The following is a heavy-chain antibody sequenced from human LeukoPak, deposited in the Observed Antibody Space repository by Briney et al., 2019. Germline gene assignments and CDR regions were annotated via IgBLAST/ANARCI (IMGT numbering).Heavy chain of an antibody. CDR1: GYTFSSCV. CDR2: ISGYNGNT. V-gene: IGHV1-18*01. J-gene: IGHJ4*02. CDR3: ARSSLGTITAGPFAY. D-gene: IGHD5-12*01. Sequence: GASVKVSCKASGYTFSSCVIAWVRQAPGQGLEWMGWISGYNGNTNYAQKLQGRVSMTTDTSTTTAYMELRSLTSDDTALYYCARSSLGTITAGPFAYWGQGTLVTVSS.